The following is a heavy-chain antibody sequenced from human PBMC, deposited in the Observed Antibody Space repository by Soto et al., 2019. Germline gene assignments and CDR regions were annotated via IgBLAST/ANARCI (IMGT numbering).Heavy chain of an antibody. D-gene: IGHD2-8*01. CDR3: TRDAGLGHCTTTTCPPPYYYGMDL. J-gene: IGHJ6*02. CDR2: INAGNDNT. CDR1: GYTFTRHV. Sequence: QVQLVQSGAEVTKPGASVKVSCKASGYTFTRHVMHWVRQAPGQGLEWMGWINAGNDNTRYSQRFQGRVTFTKDTSANTAYMELSSLRPEDTAVYYCTRDAGLGHCTTTTCPPPYYYGMDLWGHGTTVTVSS. V-gene: IGHV1-3*01.